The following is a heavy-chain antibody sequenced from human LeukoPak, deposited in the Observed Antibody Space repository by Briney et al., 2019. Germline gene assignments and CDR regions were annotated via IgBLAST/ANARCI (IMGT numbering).Heavy chain of an antibody. D-gene: IGHD5-12*01. CDR1: GYTFTGYY. CDR3: ARMVDIVAPLMDV. CDR2: INPNSGGT. Sequence: ASVKVSCKASGYTFTGYYMHWVRQAPGQGLEWMGRINPNSGGTNYAQKFQGRVTMTRDTSISTAYMELSRLRSDDTAVYYCARMVDIVAPLMDVWGQGTTVTVSS. V-gene: IGHV1-2*02. J-gene: IGHJ6*02.